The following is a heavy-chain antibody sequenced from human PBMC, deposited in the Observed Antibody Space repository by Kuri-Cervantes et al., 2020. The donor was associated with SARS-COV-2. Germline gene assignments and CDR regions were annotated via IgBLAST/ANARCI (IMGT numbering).Heavy chain of an antibody. Sequence: SVKVSCKASGGTFSSYAISWVRQAPGQGLEWMGGIIPIFGTANYAQKFQGRVTITADESTSTAYMELSSLRSEDTAVYYCARGGFWYGAGYFDYWGQGTLVTVSS. CDR1: GGTFSSYA. CDR3: ARGGFWYGAGYFDY. J-gene: IGHJ4*02. CDR2: IIPIFGTA. D-gene: IGHD4-17*01. V-gene: IGHV1-69*13.